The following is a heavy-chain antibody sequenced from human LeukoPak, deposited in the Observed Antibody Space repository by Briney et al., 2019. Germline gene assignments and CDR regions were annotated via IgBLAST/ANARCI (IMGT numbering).Heavy chain of an antibody. CDR1: GFTFSSFA. D-gene: IGHD1-26*01. CDR2: ISSSSSTI. CDR3: ARGGSFDY. J-gene: IGHJ4*02. Sequence: GGSLRLSCAASGFTFSSFAMNWVRQTPGKGLKWVSHISSSSSTIYYADSVKGRFTMSRDNAKNSLYLQMNNLRAEDTAVYYCARGGSFDYWGQGSLVTVSS. V-gene: IGHV3-48*01.